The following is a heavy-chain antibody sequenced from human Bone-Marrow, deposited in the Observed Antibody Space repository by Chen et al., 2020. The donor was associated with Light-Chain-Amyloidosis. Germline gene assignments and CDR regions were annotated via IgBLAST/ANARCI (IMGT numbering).Heavy chain of an antibody. CDR3: ARRRDGYNFDY. D-gene: IGHD5-12*01. J-gene: IGHJ4*02. Sequence: EVKKPGESLKXSCKGSGYTFPNYWIGWVRQMPGKGLEWMGVIYPDDSDARYSPSFEGQVTISADKSITTAYLQWRSLKASDTAMYYCARRRDGYNFDYWGQGTLVTVSS. V-gene: IGHV5-51*01. CDR2: IYPDDSDA. CDR1: GYTFPNYW.